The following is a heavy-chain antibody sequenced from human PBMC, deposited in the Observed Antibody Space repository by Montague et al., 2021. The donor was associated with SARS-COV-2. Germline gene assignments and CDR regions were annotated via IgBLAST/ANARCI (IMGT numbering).Heavy chain of an antibody. V-gene: IGHV3-9*01. CDR3: AKDMGGLGSFYYYYGMDV. Sequence: SLRLSCEASGFTFGDYAMHWVRQAPGKGLEWVSGISWNSGSMGYADSVKGRFTISRDNAKNSLYLQMNSLRAEDTALYYCAKDMGGLGSFYYYYGMDVWGQGTTVTVSS. J-gene: IGHJ6*02. CDR2: ISWNSGSM. CDR1: GFTFGDYA. D-gene: IGHD3/OR15-3a*01.